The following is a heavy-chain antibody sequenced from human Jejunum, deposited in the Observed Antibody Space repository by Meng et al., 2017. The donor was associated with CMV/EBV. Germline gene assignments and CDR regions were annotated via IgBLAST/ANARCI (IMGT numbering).Heavy chain of an antibody. D-gene: IGHD3-9*01. V-gene: IGHV4-30-4*08. CDR2: IYNTGRT. Sequence: HVQRQESGSGRVNPSQTLSLSCTVSGASITNGEYYWNWIRQSPGKGLEWIGYIYNTGRTSYSPSLKSRVSMSVDTAKNQFSLHLSSVTVADAAVYYCASLFHFDILTGSWYWGQGALVTVSS. J-gene: IGHJ4*02. CDR1: GASITNGEYY. CDR3: ASLFHFDILTGSWY.